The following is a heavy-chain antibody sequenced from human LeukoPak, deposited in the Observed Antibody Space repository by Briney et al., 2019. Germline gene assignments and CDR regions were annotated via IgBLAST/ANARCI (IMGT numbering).Heavy chain of an antibody. CDR3: AKDYYDSSGYNDY. J-gene: IGHJ4*02. Sequence: PGGSLRLSCAASGFTFSSYAMSWVRQAPGKGLEWVSAISGSGGSTYYADSVKGQFTFPRDNSKNTLYLQMNSLRAEDTAVYYCAKDYYDSSGYNDYWGQGTLVTVSS. D-gene: IGHD3-22*01. V-gene: IGHV3-23*01. CDR2: ISGSGGST. CDR1: GFTFSSYA.